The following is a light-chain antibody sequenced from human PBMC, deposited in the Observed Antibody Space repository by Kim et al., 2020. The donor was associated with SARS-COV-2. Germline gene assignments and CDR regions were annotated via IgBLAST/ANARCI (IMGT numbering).Light chain of an antibody. V-gene: IGLV2-8*01. Sequence: QSALTQPPSASGSPGQSVTISCTGTSSDVGGHNYVSWYQQHPGKAPKLLIYEVSERPSGVPDRFSGSKSGNTASLTVSGLQSEDEADYYCSSYAGSNILVFGGGTQLTVL. CDR1: SSDVGGHNY. CDR2: EVS. J-gene: IGLJ2*01. CDR3: SSYAGSNILV.